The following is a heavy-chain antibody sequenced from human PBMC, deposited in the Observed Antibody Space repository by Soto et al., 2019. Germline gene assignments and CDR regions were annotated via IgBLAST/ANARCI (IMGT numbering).Heavy chain of an antibody. Sequence: EVQLLESGGGLVQPGGSLRLSCAASGFTFSSYAMSWVRQAPGKWLEWVSAFSGSGGSTYYADSVKGRFTISRDKSKNTLDLQMNSLRAEDTAVYYCAKGPPGNPRVGYFDYWGQGTLVTVSS. CDR1: GFTFSSYA. CDR2: FSGSGGST. J-gene: IGHJ4*02. CDR3: AKGPPGNPRVGYFDY. V-gene: IGHV3-23*01. D-gene: IGHD1-26*01.